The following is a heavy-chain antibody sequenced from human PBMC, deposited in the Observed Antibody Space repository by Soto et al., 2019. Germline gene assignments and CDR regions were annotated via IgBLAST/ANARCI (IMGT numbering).Heavy chain of an antibody. V-gene: IGHV5-51*01. CDR2: IYPGDSDT. D-gene: IGHD2-15*01. CDR3: ARDGGYCSGGSCYSGYFDY. Sequence: GESLKISCKGSGYSFTSYWIGWVRQMPGKGLEWMGIIYPGDSDTRYSPSFQGQVTISADKSISTAYLQWSSLKASDTAMYYCARDGGYCSGGSCYSGYFDYWGQGTLVTVSS. J-gene: IGHJ4*02. CDR1: GYSFTSYW.